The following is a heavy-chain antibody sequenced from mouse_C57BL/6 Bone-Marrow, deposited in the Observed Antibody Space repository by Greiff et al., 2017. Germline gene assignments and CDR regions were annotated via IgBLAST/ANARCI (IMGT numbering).Heavy chain of an antibody. CDR1: GFNIKDDY. D-gene: IGHD1-1*01. Sequence: VQLQPSGAELVRPGASVTLSCTASGFNIKDDYMHWVKQRPEQGLEWIGWIDPENGDTEYASKIQGKATITADTSSNTAYLQLSSLTSEDTAVYYCTTRYYYGSWFAYWGQGTLVTVSA. V-gene: IGHV14-4*01. J-gene: IGHJ3*01. CDR3: TTRYYYGSWFAY. CDR2: IDPENGDT.